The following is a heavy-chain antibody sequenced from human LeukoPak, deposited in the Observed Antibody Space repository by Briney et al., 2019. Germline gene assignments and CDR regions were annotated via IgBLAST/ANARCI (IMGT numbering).Heavy chain of an antibody. V-gene: IGHV3-23*01. CDR2: ILSTGTT. Sequence: GGSLRLSCAASGFPFSASAMTWVRQAPGKGLEWVSHILSTGTTYYADSVRGRFAISRDNSKNTLYLLMTSLRADDTAVYYCATVKYDYGDPVGWFDPWDQGTLVTVSS. CDR1: GFPFSASA. J-gene: IGHJ5*02. D-gene: IGHD4-17*01. CDR3: ATVKYDYGDPVGWFDP.